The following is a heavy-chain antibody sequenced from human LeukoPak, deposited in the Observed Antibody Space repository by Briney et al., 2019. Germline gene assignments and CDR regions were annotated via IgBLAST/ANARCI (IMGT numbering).Heavy chain of an antibody. V-gene: IGHV4-34*01. CDR1: GGSFSHNY. CDR3: ARVPDITARPSDT. J-gene: IGHJ5*02. CDR2: ISHSGDIS. D-gene: IGHD1-1*01. Sequence: PSETLSLTCAGYGGSFSHNYWTWVRQTPGRGLEWVGEISHSGDISGHNPSLGSRVTISVDSSKKQFSLTLTSVTAADTGIYYCARVPDITARPSDTWGPGTPVIVSS.